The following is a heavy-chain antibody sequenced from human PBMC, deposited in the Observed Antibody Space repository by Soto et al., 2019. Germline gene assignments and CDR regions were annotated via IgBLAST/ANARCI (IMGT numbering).Heavy chain of an antibody. D-gene: IGHD2-2*01. CDR1: GGSISSYY. Sequence: SETLSLTCTVSGGSISSYYWSWIRQPPGKGLEWIGYIYYSGSTNYNPSLKSRVTISVDTSKNQFSLKLSSVTAADTAVYYCAREGQLPHNWFDPWGQGTLVTVS. CDR3: AREGQLPHNWFDP. V-gene: IGHV4-59*01. CDR2: IYYSGST. J-gene: IGHJ5*02.